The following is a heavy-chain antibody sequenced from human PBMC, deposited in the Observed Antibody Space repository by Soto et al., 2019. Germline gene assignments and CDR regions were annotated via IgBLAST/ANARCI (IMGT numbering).Heavy chain of an antibody. J-gene: IGHJ6*03. D-gene: IGHD2-15*01. V-gene: IGHV1-69*02. CDR2: IIPILGIA. CDR3: ARTAAAPPYYCYYYMDV. Sequence: SVKVSCKASGGTFSSYTISWVRQAPGQGLEWMGRIIPILGIANYAQKFQGRVTITADKSTSTAYMELSSLRSEDTAVYYCARTAAAPPYYCYYYMDVWGKATTVTVSS. CDR1: GGTFSSYT.